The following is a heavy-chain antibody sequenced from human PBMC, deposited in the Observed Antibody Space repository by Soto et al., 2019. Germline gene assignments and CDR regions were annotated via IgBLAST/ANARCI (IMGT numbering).Heavy chain of an antibody. Sequence: SETLSLTCAVYGGSFSGYYCSWTRQPPGKGLEWIGEINHSGSTNYNPSLKSRVTISVDTSKNQFSLKLSSVTAADTAVYYCARGIVVVVAATLRRFDPWGQGTLVTVSS. V-gene: IGHV4-34*01. D-gene: IGHD2-15*01. J-gene: IGHJ5*02. CDR2: INHSGST. CDR1: GGSFSGYY. CDR3: ARGIVVVVAATLRRFDP.